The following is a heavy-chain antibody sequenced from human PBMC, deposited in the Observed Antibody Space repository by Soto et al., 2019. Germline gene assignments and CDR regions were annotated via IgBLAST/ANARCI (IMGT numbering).Heavy chain of an antibody. V-gene: IGHV3-48*02. CDR3: ARDGGWLLDY. CDR1: GFTFSSYS. D-gene: IGHD5-12*01. Sequence: EVQLVESGGGLVQPGGSLRLSCAASGFTFSSYSMNWVRQAPGKGLEGVSYISSSSSTIYYADSVKGRFTISRDNAKNSMYLQMNRLRDEDTAVYYCARDGGWLLDYWGQGTLVTVSS. CDR2: ISSSSSTI. J-gene: IGHJ4*02.